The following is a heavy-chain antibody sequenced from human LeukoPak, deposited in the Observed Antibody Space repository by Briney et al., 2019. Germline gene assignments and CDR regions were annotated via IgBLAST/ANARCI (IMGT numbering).Heavy chain of an antibody. J-gene: IGHJ3*02. Sequence: PGRSLRLSCAASGFTFSSYGMHWVRQAPGKGLEWVAVISYDGSNKYYADSVKGRFTISRDNSKNTLYLQMNSLRAEDTAVYYCAKDFHYDYVSGVDIWGQGTMVTVSS. V-gene: IGHV3-30*18. D-gene: IGHD3-16*01. CDR2: ISYDGSNK. CDR1: GFTFSSYG. CDR3: AKDFHYDYVSGVDI.